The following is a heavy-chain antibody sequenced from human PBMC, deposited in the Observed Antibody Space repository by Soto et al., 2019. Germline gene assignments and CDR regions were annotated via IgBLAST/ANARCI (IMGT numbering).Heavy chain of an antibody. CDR1: GGTFSFNTYT. V-gene: IGHV1-69*06. CDR2: IIPVFVTA. D-gene: IGHD2-21*02. J-gene: IGHJ3*02. CDR3: AGRYCGGDRYSGLEAFDI. Sequence: QVQLVQSGAEVKKPGSSVKVSCKASGGTFSFNTYTISWVRQAPGQGLEWMGNIIPVFVTANHAQKFQGRVTIAADKSTSTAYMELSSLRSEDTALYYCAGRYCGGDRYSGLEAFDIWGQGTMVTVSS.